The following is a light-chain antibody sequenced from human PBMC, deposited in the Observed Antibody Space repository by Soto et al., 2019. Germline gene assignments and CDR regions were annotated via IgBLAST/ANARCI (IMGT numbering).Light chain of an antibody. Sequence: QSVMTQPASVSGSPGQSITMSCTGTSSDVDDYKYVSWYQQHPGKAPKLMIYDVRNRPSGVSNRFSGSKSGNTASLTISGLQAEDEADYYCSSYTSGSSLVVFGGGTKVTVL. CDR1: SSDVDDYKY. CDR2: DVR. J-gene: IGLJ2*01. V-gene: IGLV2-14*01. CDR3: SSYTSGSSLVV.